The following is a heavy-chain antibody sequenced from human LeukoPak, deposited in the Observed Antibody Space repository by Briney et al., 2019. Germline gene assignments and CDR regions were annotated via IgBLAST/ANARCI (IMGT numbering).Heavy chain of an antibody. CDR1: GYSFTSYW. CDR3: ARRRITMVRGVTRPGAFDI. Sequence: GESLKISCKGSGYSFTSYWIGWVRQMPGKGLEWMGIIYPGDSDTRYSPSFQGQVTISADKSISTAYLQWSSLKASDTAMYYCARRRITMVRGVTRPGAFDIWGQGTMVTVSS. D-gene: IGHD3-10*01. CDR2: IYPGDSDT. J-gene: IGHJ3*02. V-gene: IGHV5-51*01.